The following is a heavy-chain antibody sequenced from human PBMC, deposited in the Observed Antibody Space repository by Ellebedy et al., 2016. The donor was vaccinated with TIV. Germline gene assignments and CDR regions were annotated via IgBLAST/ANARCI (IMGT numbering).Heavy chain of an antibody. CDR3: AKDLRDRSSRYTSSWYLYYGMDV. CDR1: GFTVSSNY. V-gene: IGHV3-66*01. CDR2: IYSGGST. D-gene: IGHD6-13*01. J-gene: IGHJ6*02. Sequence: PGGSLRLSCAASGFTVSSNYMSWVRQAPGKGLEWVSVIYSGGSTYYADSVKGRFTISRDNSKNTLYLQMNSLRTEDTAVYYCAKDLRDRSSRYTSSWYLYYGMDVWGQGTTVTVTS.